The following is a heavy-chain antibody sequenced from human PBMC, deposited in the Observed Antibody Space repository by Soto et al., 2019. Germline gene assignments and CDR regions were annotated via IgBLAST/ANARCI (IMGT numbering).Heavy chain of an antibody. J-gene: IGHJ5*02. V-gene: IGHV4-30-2*01. CDR1: GGSISSGGYS. Sequence: SETLSLTCAVSGGSISSGGYSWSWIRQPPGKGLEWIGYIYHSGSTYYNPSLKSRVTISVDRSKNQFSLKLSSVTAADTAVYYCARTSYDYWSDPWGHGTLVTVSS. D-gene: IGHD5-12*01. CDR3: ARTSYDYWSDP. CDR2: IYHSGST.